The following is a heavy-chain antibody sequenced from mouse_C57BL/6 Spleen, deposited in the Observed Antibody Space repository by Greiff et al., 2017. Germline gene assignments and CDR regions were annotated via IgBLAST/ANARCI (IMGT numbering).Heavy chain of an antibody. CDR3: ARDHDSNDPWSFDV. J-gene: IGHJ1*03. V-gene: IGHV1-52*01. D-gene: IGHD2-12*01. Sequence: QVQLQQPGAELVRPGSSVKLSCKASGYTFTSYWMHWVKQRPIQGLEWIGNIDPSDSETHYNQKFKDKATLTVDKSSSTAYMQLSSLTSEDAAVYYGARDHDSNDPWSFDVWGKGTTVTVSS. CDR2: IDPSDSET. CDR1: GYTFTSYW.